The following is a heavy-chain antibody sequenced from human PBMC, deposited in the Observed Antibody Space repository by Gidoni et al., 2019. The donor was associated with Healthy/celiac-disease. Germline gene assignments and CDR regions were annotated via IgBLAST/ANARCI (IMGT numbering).Heavy chain of an antibody. D-gene: IGHD5-12*01. CDR2: IKSKTDGGTT. Sequence: WVRQAPGKGLEWVGRIKSKTDGGTTDYAAPVKGRFTISRDDSKNTRYLQMNSLKTEDTAVYYCTTDRGRWLQFWGQGTLVTVSS. V-gene: IGHV3-15*01. CDR3: TTDRGRWLQF. J-gene: IGHJ4*02.